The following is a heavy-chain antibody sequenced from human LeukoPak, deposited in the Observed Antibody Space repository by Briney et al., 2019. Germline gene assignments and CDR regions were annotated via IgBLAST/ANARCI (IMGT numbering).Heavy chain of an antibody. D-gene: IGHD2-15*01. Sequence: ASVKVSCKASGYTFTSYDINWVRQATGQGLEWMGWMNPNSGNTGYAQKFQGRVTITRNTSISTAYMELSSLRSEDTAVYYCAGGYCSGGSCYPDVADYFDYWGQGTLVTVSS. CDR2: MNPNSGNT. J-gene: IGHJ4*02. CDR1: GYTFTSYD. CDR3: AGGYCSGGSCYPDVADYFDY. V-gene: IGHV1-8*03.